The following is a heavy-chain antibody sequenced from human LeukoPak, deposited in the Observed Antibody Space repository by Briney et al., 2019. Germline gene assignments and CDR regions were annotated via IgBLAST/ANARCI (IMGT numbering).Heavy chain of an antibody. Sequence: PSETLSLTCTVSGDSISSSNYYWGWIRQPPGKGLEWIGSIYYSGSTYCNPSLKSHVTISVDTSKNQFSLKLSSVTATDTAVYYCARQGDYCSTTSCYDYWGQGILVTVSS. CDR3: ARQGDYCSTTSCYDY. CDR1: GDSISSSNYY. CDR2: IYYSGST. D-gene: IGHD2-2*01. V-gene: IGHV4-39*01. J-gene: IGHJ4*02.